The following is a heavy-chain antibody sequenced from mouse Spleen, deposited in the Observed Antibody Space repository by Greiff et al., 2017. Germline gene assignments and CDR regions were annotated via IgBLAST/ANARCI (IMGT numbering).Heavy chain of an antibody. D-gene: IGHD2-1*01. Sequence: EVQLQQSGPELVKPGASVKISCKASGYTFTDYYMNWVKQSHGKSLEWIGDINPNNGGTSYNQKFKGKATLTVDKSSSTAYMELRSLTSEDSAVYYCARLGNFDFDYWGQGTTLTVSS. CDR3: ARLGNFDFDY. J-gene: IGHJ2*01. CDR2: INPNNGGT. V-gene: IGHV1-26*01. CDR1: GYTFTDYY.